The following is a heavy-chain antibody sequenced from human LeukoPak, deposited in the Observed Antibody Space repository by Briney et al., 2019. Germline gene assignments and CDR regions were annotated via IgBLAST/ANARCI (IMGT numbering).Heavy chain of an antibody. CDR3: AIATYYYDSSGLDN. J-gene: IGHJ4*02. D-gene: IGHD3-22*01. V-gene: IGHV4-59*01. CDR1: GGSITSYY. Sequence: PSETLSLTCTVSGGSITSYYWSWVRQPPGKGLEWIGFIYYSGSTNYNPSLKSRVTISVDTSKNQFSLKLSSVTAADTAVYYCAIATYYYDSSGLDNWGQGTLVTVSS. CDR2: IYYSGST.